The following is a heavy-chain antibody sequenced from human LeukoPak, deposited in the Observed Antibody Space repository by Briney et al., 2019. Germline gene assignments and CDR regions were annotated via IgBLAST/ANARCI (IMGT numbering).Heavy chain of an antibody. CDR2: IIPIFGTA. CDR3: ARDGSETTEEDFDY. V-gene: IGHV1-69*13. CDR1: GGTFISYA. J-gene: IGHJ4*02. Sequence: ASVKVSCKASGGTFISYAISWVRQAPGQGLEWMGGIIPIFGTANYAQKFQGRVTITADESTSTAYMELSSLRSEDTAVYYCARDGSETTEEDFDYWGQGTLVTVSS. D-gene: IGHD4-11*01.